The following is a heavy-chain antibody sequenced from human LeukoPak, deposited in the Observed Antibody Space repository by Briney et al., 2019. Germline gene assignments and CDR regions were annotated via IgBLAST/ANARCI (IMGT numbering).Heavy chain of an antibody. CDR3: AKRPPAKQQLYYFDS. D-gene: IGHD1-1*01. V-gene: IGHV3-23*01. CDR1: GFIFSNYV. CDR2: ITGSGGNT. Sequence: GGSLRLSCAASGFIFSNYVMTWVRQAPGKGLEWVSVITGSGGNTYYAESVKGRFTISRDNSKNTLYLQMNSLRAEDTATYYCAKRPPAKQQLYYFDSWGQGALDTVSS. J-gene: IGHJ4*02.